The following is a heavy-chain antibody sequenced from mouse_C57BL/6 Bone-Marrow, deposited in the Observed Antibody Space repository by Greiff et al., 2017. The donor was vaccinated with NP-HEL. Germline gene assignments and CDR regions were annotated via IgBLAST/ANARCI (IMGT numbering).Heavy chain of an antibody. CDR3: ARQLYYSNYGGY. CDR1: GFTFSSYG. V-gene: IGHV5-6*01. D-gene: IGHD2-5*01. J-gene: IGHJ2*01. CDR2: ISSGGSYT. Sequence: EVKVVESGGDLVKPGGSLKLSCAASGFTFSSYGMSWVRQTPDKRLEWVATISSGGSYTYYPDSVKGRFTISRDNAKNTLYLQMSSLKSEDTAMYYCARQLYYSNYGGYWGQGTTLTVSS.